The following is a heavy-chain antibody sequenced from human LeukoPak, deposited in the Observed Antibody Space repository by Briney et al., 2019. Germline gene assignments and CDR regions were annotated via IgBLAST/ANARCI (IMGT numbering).Heavy chain of an antibody. CDR2: INHSGST. CDR3: ARRSRGGGVIVIDY. Sequence: SETLSLTCAVYGGSFSGYYWSWIRQPPGKGLEWIGEINHSGSTNYNPSLKSRVTISVDTSKNQFSLELSSVTAADTAVYYCARRSRGGGVIVIDYWGQGTLVTVSS. V-gene: IGHV4-34*01. CDR1: GGSFSGYY. J-gene: IGHJ4*02. D-gene: IGHD3-16*02.